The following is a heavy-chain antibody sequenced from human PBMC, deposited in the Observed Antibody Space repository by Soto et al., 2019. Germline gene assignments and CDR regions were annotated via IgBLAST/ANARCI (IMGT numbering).Heavy chain of an antibody. CDR1: GFTFSSYA. D-gene: IGHD3-9*01. CDR3: ARDPGYFDILTVYQKSYNYCLDL. CDR2: ISGSGGST. Sequence: GGSLRLSCAASGFTFSSYAMSWVRQAPGKWLEWVSAISGSGGSTYYADSVKGRFTISRDNSKNTLYLQMNSLRAEDTAVYYCARDPGYFDILTVYQKSYNYCLDLWGQGXTVTVSS. J-gene: IGHJ6*02. V-gene: IGHV3-23*01.